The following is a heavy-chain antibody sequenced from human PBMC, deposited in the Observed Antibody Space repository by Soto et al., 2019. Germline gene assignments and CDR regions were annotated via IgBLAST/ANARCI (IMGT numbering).Heavy chain of an antibody. V-gene: IGHV3-23*01. CDR3: ATYSSPFDY. Sequence: HPXESLRLSCAASEFSFSSYALNWVRQAPGKGLEWVSAISATGTTTYYADSVKGRFTISRDNSKRTLFLQMDSLSPEDTAVYYCATYSSPFDYWGQGTLVTVSS. CDR1: EFSFSSYA. J-gene: IGHJ4*02. CDR2: ISATGTTT. D-gene: IGHD6-13*01.